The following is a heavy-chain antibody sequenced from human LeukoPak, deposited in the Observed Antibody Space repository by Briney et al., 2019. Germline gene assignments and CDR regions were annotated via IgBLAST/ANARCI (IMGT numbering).Heavy chain of an antibody. CDR3: AGSGSDDAFDI. CDR1: GFTFSSYS. CDR2: ISSSSSYI. Sequence: GGSLRLSCAASGFTFSSYSMNWVRQAPGKGLEWVSSISSSSSYIYYADSVKGRFTISRDNAKNTLYLQMNSLRAEDTAVYYCAGSGSDDAFDIWGQGTMVTVSS. D-gene: IGHD1-26*01. J-gene: IGHJ3*02. V-gene: IGHV3-21*01.